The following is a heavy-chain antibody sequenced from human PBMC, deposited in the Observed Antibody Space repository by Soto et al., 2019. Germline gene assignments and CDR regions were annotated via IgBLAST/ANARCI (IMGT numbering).Heavy chain of an antibody. Sequence: PSETLSLTCTVSGASISSRSYYWGWIRQPPGKGLEWIGSIFYTGGTYYNPSLKSRLTISVDTSKNQFSLRLTSVTAADTALYYCARAYCGGDCYPTGAFDIWGQGTVVTVSS. CDR2: IFYTGGT. D-gene: IGHD2-21*02. CDR3: ARAYCGGDCYPTGAFDI. V-gene: IGHV4-39*01. J-gene: IGHJ3*02. CDR1: GASISSRSYY.